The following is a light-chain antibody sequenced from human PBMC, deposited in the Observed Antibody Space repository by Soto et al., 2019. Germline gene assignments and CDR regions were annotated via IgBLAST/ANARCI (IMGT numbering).Light chain of an antibody. CDR2: GAS. CDR1: QSVRISY. Sequence: EIVLTQSLGTLSLSPGERATLSCRASQSVRISYLAWYQQKPGQAPRLLIYGASSRATGIPDRFSGSGSGTDFTLTNSRQEPEEYPVYYCQQYGSSSYTFGQGTKLQSK. V-gene: IGKV3-20*01. CDR3: QQYGSSSYT. J-gene: IGKJ2*01.